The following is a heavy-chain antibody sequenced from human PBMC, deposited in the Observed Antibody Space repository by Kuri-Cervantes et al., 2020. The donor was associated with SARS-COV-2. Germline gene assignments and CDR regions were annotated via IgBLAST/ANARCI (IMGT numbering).Heavy chain of an antibody. J-gene: IGHJ3*02. CDR3: ARSISGISGTTAAFDI. Sequence: ASVKVSCKASGGTFSSYAISWVRQAPGQGLEWMGIINPSGGSTSYAQKFQGRVTMTRDTSTSTVCMALSSLRSEDTAVYYCARSISGISGTTAAFDIWGQGTMVTVSS. CDR1: GGTFSSYA. CDR2: INPSGGST. D-gene: IGHD1-20*01. V-gene: IGHV1-46*01.